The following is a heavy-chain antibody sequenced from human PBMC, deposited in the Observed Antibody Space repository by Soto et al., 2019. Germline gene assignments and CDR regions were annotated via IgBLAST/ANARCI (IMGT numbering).Heavy chain of an antibody. CDR3: ATAYGSSRSVDY. V-gene: IGHV1-69*13. Sequence: SVEVSCKASGGTFSSYAISWVRQAPGHGLEGMGGIIPIFGTANYAQKFQGRVTITADESTSTAYTELSSLRSADAAVYACATAYGSSRSVDYWGQATLVTVSS. D-gene: IGHD3-10*01. J-gene: IGHJ4*02. CDR2: IIPIFGTA. CDR1: GGTFSSYA.